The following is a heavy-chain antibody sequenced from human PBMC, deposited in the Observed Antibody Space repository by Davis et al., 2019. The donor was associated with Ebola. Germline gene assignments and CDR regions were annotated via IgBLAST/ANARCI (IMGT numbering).Heavy chain of an antibody. CDR2: ISAYNGNT. D-gene: IGHD3-3*01. J-gene: IGHJ3*02. V-gene: IGHV1-18*01. Sequence: ASVKVSCKASGYTFTSYGISWVRQAPGQGLEWMGWISAYNGNTNYAQKFQGRVTITADESTSTAYMELSSLRSEDTAVYYCARRITIFGVAPHDAFDIWGQGTMVTVSS. CDR1: GYTFTSYG. CDR3: ARRITIFGVAPHDAFDI.